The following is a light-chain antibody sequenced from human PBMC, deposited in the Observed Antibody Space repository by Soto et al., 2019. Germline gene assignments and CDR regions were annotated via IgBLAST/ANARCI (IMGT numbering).Light chain of an antibody. J-gene: IGLJ1*01. CDR2: GTD. V-gene: IGLV1-44*01. CDR3: AAWDDSLNGYV. CDR1: SSNTGINT. Sequence: QSVLTQPPSASGTPGQRVTISCSGSSSNTGINTVNWYQHLPGTAPQLLIYGTDQRPSGVPDRFSASKSGTSASLAITGLQSEDEADYYCAAWDDSLNGYVFGSGTKVTVL.